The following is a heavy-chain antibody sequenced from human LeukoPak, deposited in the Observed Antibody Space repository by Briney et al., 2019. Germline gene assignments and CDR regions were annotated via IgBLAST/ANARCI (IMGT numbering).Heavy chain of an antibody. Sequence: PGGSLRLSCAASGFTFRSYGMHWVRQAPGKGLEWVAVISYDGSIKDYSGSVKGRFIISRVNSMDTVYLQMNSLRAEDTAVYFCVRGTYFYDRTDFDCWGQGTLVTVSS. CDR2: ISYDGSIK. CDR1: GFTFRSYG. D-gene: IGHD3-22*01. V-gene: IGHV3-30*03. J-gene: IGHJ4*02. CDR3: VRGTYFYDRTDFDC.